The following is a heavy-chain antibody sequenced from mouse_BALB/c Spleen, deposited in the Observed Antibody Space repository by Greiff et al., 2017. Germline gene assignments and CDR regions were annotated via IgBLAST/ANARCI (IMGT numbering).Heavy chain of an antibody. CDR1: GYPFTSLW. Sequence: QVQLKQPGAELVRPGASVKLSCKASGYPFTSLWMNWVKQRPGQGPEWIGRIHPSDSETRLNQKFKDKATLTVDKSSSTAYMQLSSPTSEDSAVYYCTGGITAATEAWFGYWGQGTLVTVSA. V-gene: IGHV1-74*01. CDR2: IHPSDSET. J-gene: IGHJ3*01. CDR3: TGGITAATEAWFGY. D-gene: IGHD1-2*01.